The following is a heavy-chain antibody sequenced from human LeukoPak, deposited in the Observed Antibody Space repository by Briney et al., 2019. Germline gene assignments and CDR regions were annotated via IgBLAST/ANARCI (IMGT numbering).Heavy chain of an antibody. CDR3: AKHSLASYCSSTSCYLSA. CDR2: ISSSGAST. Sequence: GGSLRLSCAASGFTFSSYAMSWVRQAPGKGLEWVSAISSSGASTYYADSVKGRFTISRDNSKNTLYLQMNSLRAEDTAVYYCAKHSLASYCSSTSCYLSAWGQGTLVTVSS. V-gene: IGHV3-23*01. CDR1: GFTFSSYA. J-gene: IGHJ5*02. D-gene: IGHD2-2*01.